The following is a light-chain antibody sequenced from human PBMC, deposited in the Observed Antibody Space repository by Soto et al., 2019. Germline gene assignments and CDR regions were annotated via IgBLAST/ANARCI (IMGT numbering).Light chain of an antibody. CDR1: SSDVGGYNY. J-gene: IGLJ1*01. CDR3: SSYTSSSTPNV. V-gene: IGLV2-14*01. CDR2: EVS. Sequence: QSVLTQPASVSGSPGQSITISCTGTSSDVGGYNYVSWYQQHPGKAPKLMIYEVSNRPSGVSNRFSGSKSGNTASLTISGLQAEDEADYYCSSYTSSSTPNVFGNGTKVTVL.